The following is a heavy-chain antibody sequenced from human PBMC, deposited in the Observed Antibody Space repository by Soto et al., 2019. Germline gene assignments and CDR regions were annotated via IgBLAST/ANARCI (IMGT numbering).Heavy chain of an antibody. CDR1: GFTFSSYA. D-gene: IGHD6-19*01. J-gene: IGHJ3*02. Sequence: GGSLRLSVAASGFTFSSYAMSWGCQAPGKGLEWVSAISGSGGSTYYADSVKGRFTISRDNSKNTLYLQMNSLRAEDTAVYYCAKDKRSSGWLDAFDISGQGTMVTVSS. CDR2: ISGSGGST. V-gene: IGHV3-23*01. CDR3: AKDKRSSGWLDAFDI.